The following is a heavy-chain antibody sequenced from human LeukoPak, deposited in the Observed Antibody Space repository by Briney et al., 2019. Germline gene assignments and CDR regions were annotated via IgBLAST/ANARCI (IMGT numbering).Heavy chain of an antibody. Sequence: GGSLRLSCTASGFTFGDYAMSWVRQAPGKGLEWVAVISYDGSNKYYADSVKDRFTISRDNSKNTLYLQMNSLRAEDTAVYYCAKDWRYCSGGSCYPDVWGQGTTVTVSS. J-gene: IGHJ6*02. CDR3: AKDWRYCSGGSCYPDV. CDR1: GFTFGDYA. CDR2: ISYDGSNK. D-gene: IGHD2-15*01. V-gene: IGHV3-30*04.